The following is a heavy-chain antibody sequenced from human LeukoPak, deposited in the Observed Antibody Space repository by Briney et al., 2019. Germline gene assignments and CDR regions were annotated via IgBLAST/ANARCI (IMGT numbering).Heavy chain of an antibody. CDR3: ARTGYGTVNYGMDV. D-gene: IGHD5-18*01. CDR2: IYHSGST. V-gene: IGHV4-4*02. J-gene: IGHJ6*02. Sequence: PSGTLSLTCAVSGDSISSSNWWTWVRQPPGKGLEWIGEIYHSGSTNYNPSLKSRLSMSLDKSKDQFSLKLTSVTAADTAVYYCARTGYGTVNYGMDVWGQGTTVTVSS. CDR1: GDSISSSNW.